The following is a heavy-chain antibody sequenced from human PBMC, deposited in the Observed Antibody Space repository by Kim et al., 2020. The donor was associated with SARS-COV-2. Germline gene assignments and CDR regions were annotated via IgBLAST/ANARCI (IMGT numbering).Heavy chain of an antibody. CDR2: ISSSSSYI. J-gene: IGHJ6*02. V-gene: IGHV3-21*01. Sequence: GGSLRLSCAASGFTFSSYSMNWVRQAPGKGLEWVSSISSSSSYIYYADSVKGRFTISRDNAKNSLYLQMNSLRAEDTAVYYCARGPPGIAAAATYYYYYGMDVWGQGTPVTVSS. D-gene: IGHD6-13*01. CDR3: ARGPPGIAAAATYYYYYGMDV. CDR1: GFTFSSYS.